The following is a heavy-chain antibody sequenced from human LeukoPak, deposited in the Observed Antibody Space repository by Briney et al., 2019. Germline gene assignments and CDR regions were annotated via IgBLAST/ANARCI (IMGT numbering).Heavy chain of an antibody. D-gene: IGHD2-21*01. Sequence: SETLSLTCTVSGGSISSGSYYWTWIRQPAGKGLEWIGRIYTSGRTDYNPSLKSRVTISVDTSENQFSLKLSSVTAADTAVYYCANVILFYYYMDVWGKGTTVTISS. CDR2: IYTSGRT. CDR3: ANVILFYYYMDV. J-gene: IGHJ6*03. CDR1: GGSISSGSYY. V-gene: IGHV4-61*02.